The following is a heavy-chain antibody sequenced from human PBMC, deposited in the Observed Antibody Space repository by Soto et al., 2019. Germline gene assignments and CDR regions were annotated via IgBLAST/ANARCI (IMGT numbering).Heavy chain of an antibody. J-gene: IGHJ3*02. CDR1: GFTFSSYA. CDR3: AKTANGWFSAFDI. D-gene: IGHD6-19*01. V-gene: IGHV3-23*01. CDR2: ISGSGGTT. Sequence: EVQLLESGGGLVQPGGSLRLSCAASGFTFSSYAMSWVRQAPGKGLEWVSAISGSGGTTYYADSVKGRFTISRDNSKNTLYLQMNSRRAEDTAVYYCAKTANGWFSAFDIWGQGTMVTVSS.